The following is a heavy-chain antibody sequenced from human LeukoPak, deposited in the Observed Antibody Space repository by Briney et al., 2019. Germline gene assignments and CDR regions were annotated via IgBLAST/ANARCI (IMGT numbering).Heavy chain of an antibody. D-gene: IGHD2-2*01. CDR2: ISVYNGNT. J-gene: IGHJ3*02. Sequence: GASVKVSCKASGYTFTNYGISWVRQAPGQGLEWMGWISVYNGNTNYAQRLQGRVTMTTDTSTSTAYMELRSLRSDDTAVYYCARPRRCSSTTCTDAFDIWGQGTMVTVSS. CDR3: ARPRRCSSTTCTDAFDI. CDR1: GYTFTNYG. V-gene: IGHV1-18*01.